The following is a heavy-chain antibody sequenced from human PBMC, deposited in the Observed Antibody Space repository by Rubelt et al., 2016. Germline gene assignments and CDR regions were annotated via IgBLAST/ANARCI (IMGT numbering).Heavy chain of an antibody. Sequence: GAGLVKPSETLSLTCTVSGGSISSSSDYWGWIRQPPGKGLEWIGEINHSGSTNYNPSLKSRVTISVDTSKNQFSLKLSSVTAADTAVYYCARGERWLQFYYYGMDVWGQGTTVTVSS. V-gene: IGHV4-39*07. J-gene: IGHJ6*02. CDR3: ARGERWLQFYYYGMDV. CDR1: GGSISSSSDY. D-gene: IGHD5-24*01. CDR2: INHSGST.